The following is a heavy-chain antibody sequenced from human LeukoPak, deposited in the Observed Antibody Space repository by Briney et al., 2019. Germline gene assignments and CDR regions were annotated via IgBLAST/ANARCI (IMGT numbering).Heavy chain of an antibody. J-gene: IGHJ6*02. Sequence: SETLSLTCTVSGGSISSCGYYWSWIRQHPGKGLEWIGYIYYSGSTYYNPSLKSRVTTSVDTSKNQFSLKLSSVTAADTAVYYCARDRGNWNYDYYYGMDVWGQGTTVTVSS. CDR1: GGSISSCGYY. CDR3: ARDRGNWNYDYYYGMDV. CDR2: IYYSGST. D-gene: IGHD1-20*01. V-gene: IGHV4-31*03.